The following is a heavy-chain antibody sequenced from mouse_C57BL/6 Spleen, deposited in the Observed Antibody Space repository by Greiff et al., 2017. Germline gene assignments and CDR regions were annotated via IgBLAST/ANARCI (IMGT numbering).Heavy chain of an antibody. D-gene: IGHD1-1*01. Sequence: EVKLMESGPGLVKPSQSLSLTCSVTGYSITSGYYWNWIRQFPGNKLEWMGYISYDGSNNYNPSLKNRISITRYTSKNQFFLKLNSVTTADTATYYCARSITTVGYYAMDYWGQGTSVTVSS. J-gene: IGHJ4*01. CDR1: GYSITSGYY. CDR3: ARSITTVGYYAMDY. CDR2: ISYDGSN. V-gene: IGHV3-6*01.